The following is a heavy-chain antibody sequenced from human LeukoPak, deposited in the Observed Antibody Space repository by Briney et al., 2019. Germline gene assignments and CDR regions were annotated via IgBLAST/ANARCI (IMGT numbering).Heavy chain of an antibody. J-gene: IGHJ4*02. D-gene: IGHD1-1*01. CDR2: IYYNGST. V-gene: IGHV4-59*12. CDR3: ARDWNRYAY. CDR1: GGSISSYY. Sequence: SETLSLTCTVSGGSISSYYWSWIRQPPGKGLEWIGYIYYNGSTYYNPSLKSRVTISVDTSKSQFSLYMDSVTAADTAVYYCARDWNRYAYWGQGTLVTVSS.